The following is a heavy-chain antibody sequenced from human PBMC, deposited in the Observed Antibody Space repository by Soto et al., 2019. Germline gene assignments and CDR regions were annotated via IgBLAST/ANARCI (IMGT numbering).Heavy chain of an antibody. D-gene: IGHD6-19*01. CDR1: GFSLTTSGVG. V-gene: IGHV2-5*01. J-gene: IGHJ4*02. Sequence: QITLKESGPTLVKPTQTLTLTCTFSGFSLTTSGVGVGWFRQPPGKALEWLALLFWDADNDDNEYSPSLRNRLTRTKDTSKSQVVLTMTNMAPVDTATYYGAHGRGWLLDYWGQGTLVTVSS. CDR3: AHGRGWLLDY. CDR2: LFWDADNDDN.